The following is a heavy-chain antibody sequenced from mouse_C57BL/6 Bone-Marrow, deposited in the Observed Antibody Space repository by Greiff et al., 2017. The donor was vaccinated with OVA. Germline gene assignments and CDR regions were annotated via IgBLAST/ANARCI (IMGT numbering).Heavy chain of an antibody. Sequence: VQLQQSGAELVRPGASVKLSCTASGFNIKDDYMHWVKQRPEQGLEWIGWIDPENGDTEYASKFPGKATITADTSSNTAYLQLSSLTSEDTAVYYCTTESSYGSSHWYFDVWGTGTTVTVSS. CDR3: TTESSYGSSHWYFDV. CDR2: IDPENGDT. D-gene: IGHD1-1*01. CDR1: GFNIKDDY. V-gene: IGHV14-4*01. J-gene: IGHJ1*03.